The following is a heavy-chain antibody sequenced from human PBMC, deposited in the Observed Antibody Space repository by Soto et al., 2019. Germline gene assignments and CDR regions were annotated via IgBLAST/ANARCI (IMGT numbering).Heavy chain of an antibody. CDR2: ISESGTTI. CDR3: TRSDYDTSGYTDY. Sequence: QVHLVESGGGLVKPGGSLXXXXXTSXFAFSXYYMSWIRQAPGKGLEWLSYISESGTTIYYADSVKCRFTMSRDNAKNSLYLQTNSLRAEDTAVYYCTRSDYDTSGYTDYWGQGTLVTVSS. V-gene: IGHV3-11*01. CDR1: XFAFSXYY. D-gene: IGHD3-22*01. J-gene: IGHJ4*02.